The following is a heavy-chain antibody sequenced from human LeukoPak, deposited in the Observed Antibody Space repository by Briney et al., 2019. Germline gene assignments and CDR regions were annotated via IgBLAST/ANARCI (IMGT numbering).Heavy chain of an antibody. D-gene: IGHD5-18*01. V-gene: IGHV1-2*02. J-gene: IGHJ5*02. CDR3: ARGDTTNPNWFDP. CDR2: INPNSGGA. Sequence: ASVKVSCKASGYTFTGYYMHWVRQVPGQGLEWMGWINPNSGGANYAQKFQGRVTMTRDTSISTAYMELSRLRSDDTAVYYCARGDTTNPNWFDPWGQGTLVTVSS. CDR1: GYTFTGYY.